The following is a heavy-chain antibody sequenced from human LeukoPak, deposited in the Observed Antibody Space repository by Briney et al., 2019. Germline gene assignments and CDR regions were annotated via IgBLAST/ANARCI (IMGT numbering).Heavy chain of an antibody. Sequence: GGSLRLSCTASGFTFGDYAMSWFRQAPGKGLEWVGFIRSKGYGGTTEYAASVKGRFTISRDDSKSIAYLQMNSLRAEDTAVYYCARDKDSIAVAGTEYYFDYWGQGTLVTVSS. CDR2: IRSKGYGGTT. V-gene: IGHV3-49*03. CDR3: ARDKDSIAVAGTEYYFDY. D-gene: IGHD6-19*01. CDR1: GFTFGDYA. J-gene: IGHJ4*02.